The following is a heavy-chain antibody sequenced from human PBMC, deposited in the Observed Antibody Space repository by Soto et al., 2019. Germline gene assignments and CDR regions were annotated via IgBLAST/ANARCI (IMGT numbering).Heavy chain of an antibody. Sequence: LRLSCAASGFTFSSYAMSWVRQAPGKGLEWVSAISGSGGSTYYADSVKGRLTISRDNSKNTLYLQMNSLRAEDTAVYYCAKDLYCSSTRCYYYYYYYGMDVWGQGTTVTVSS. CDR1: GFTFSSYA. V-gene: IGHV3-23*01. CDR3: AKDLYCSSTRCYYYYYYYGMDV. J-gene: IGHJ6*02. D-gene: IGHD2-2*01. CDR2: ISGSGGST.